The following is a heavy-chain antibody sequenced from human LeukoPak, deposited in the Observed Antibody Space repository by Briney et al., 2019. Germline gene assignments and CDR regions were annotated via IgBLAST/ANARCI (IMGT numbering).Heavy chain of an antibody. CDR2: ISSSSSYI. D-gene: IGHD3-22*01. V-gene: IGHV3-21*01. CDR1: GFTFSSYS. J-gene: IGHJ4*02. Sequence: GGSLRLSCAASGFTFSSYSMNWVRQAPGKGLEWVSSISSSSSYIYYADSVKGRFTISRDNAKNSLYLQMNSLRAEDTAVYYCARDYDSSGYYYLWGQGTLVTVSS. CDR3: ARDYDSSGYYYL.